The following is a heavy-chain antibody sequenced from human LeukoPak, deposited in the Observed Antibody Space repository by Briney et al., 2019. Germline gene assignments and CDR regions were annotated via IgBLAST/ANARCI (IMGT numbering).Heavy chain of an antibody. CDR2: INHSGST. Sequence: PSETLSLTCAVYGGSFSGYYWSWIRQPPGKGLEWIGEINHSGSTNYNPSLKSRVTMSVDTSKNQFSLKLSSVTAADTAVYYCARAYDYGDYAKRLNAFDIWGQGTMVTVSS. CDR3: ARAYDYGDYAKRLNAFDI. CDR1: GGSFSGYY. V-gene: IGHV4-34*01. J-gene: IGHJ3*02. D-gene: IGHD4-17*01.